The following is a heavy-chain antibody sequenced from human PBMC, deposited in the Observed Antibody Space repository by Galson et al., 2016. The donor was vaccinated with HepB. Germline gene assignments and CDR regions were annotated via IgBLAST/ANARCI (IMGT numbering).Heavy chain of an antibody. V-gene: IGHV3-48*02. Sequence: SLRLSCAASGFTFSTYSMNWVRQRPGKALEWLSHLSSRFGTIFYADSVKGRFTGSRDKGTNSVFLQLNGQRDDDTALYYCARGLEQPVGHFDVWGQGTLVTVSS. CDR1: GFTFSTYS. D-gene: IGHD1/OR15-1a*01. CDR3: ARGLEQPVGHFDV. J-gene: IGHJ4*02. CDR2: LSSRFGTI.